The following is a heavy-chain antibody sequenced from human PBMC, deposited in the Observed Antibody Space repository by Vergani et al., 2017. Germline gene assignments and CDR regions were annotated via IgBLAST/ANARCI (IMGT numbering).Heavy chain of an antibody. CDR2: IDPSDSYI. CDR1: GYSFTSYW. D-gene: IGHD3-10*01. J-gene: IGHJ4*02. CDR3: ARPAYGSGSQYAR. V-gene: IGHV5-10-1*03. Sequence: EVQLVQSGAEVKKPGESMRISCKGSGYSFTSYWISWVRQMPGKGMEWMGRIDPSDSYINYSQAFQGHGTISADKSISPAYLQWSSLKASDTAMYYCARPAYGSGSQYARWGQGTLVTVSS.